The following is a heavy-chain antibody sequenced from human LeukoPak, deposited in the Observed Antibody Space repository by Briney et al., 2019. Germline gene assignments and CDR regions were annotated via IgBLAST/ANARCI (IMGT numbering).Heavy chain of an antibody. J-gene: IGHJ4*02. CDR1: GYTFTSYG. CDR3: ARDSMVRGVNPVNDY. V-gene: IGHV1-18*01. Sequence: ASVKVSCKASGYTFTSYGISWVRQAPGQGLEWMGWISAYNGNTNYAQKLQGRVTMTTDTSTSTAYMELRSLRSDDTAVYYCARDSMVRGVNPVNDYWGQGTLVTVSS. CDR2: ISAYNGNT. D-gene: IGHD3-10*01.